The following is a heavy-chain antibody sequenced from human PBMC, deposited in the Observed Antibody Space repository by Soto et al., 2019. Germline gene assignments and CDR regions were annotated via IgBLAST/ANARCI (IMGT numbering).Heavy chain of an antibody. Sequence: PSETLSLTCTVSGGSISSGGYYWSWIRQHPGKGLEWIGYIYYSGSTYYNPSLKSRVTISVDTSKNQFSLKLSSVTAADTAVYYCVREYGDSSGSAFDIWGQGTMVT. CDR3: VREYGDSSGSAFDI. V-gene: IGHV4-31*03. CDR2: IYYSGST. D-gene: IGHD4-17*01. J-gene: IGHJ3*02. CDR1: GGSISSGGYY.